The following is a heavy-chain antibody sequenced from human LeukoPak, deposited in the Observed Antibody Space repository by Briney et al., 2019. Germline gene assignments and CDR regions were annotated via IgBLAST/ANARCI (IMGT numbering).Heavy chain of an antibody. J-gene: IGHJ4*02. CDR2: INSDGINT. CDR3: ARVKYYDSSGSYRTSYYFDY. CDR1: GFTFSNYW. Sequence: GGSLRLSCAASGFTFSNYWMHWVRQAPGKGLVWVSRINSDGINTSYADSVKGRFTISRDNAKNTLNLQMNSLRAEDTAVYYCARVKYYDSSGSYRTSYYFDYWGQGTLVTVSS. D-gene: IGHD3-22*01. V-gene: IGHV3-74*01.